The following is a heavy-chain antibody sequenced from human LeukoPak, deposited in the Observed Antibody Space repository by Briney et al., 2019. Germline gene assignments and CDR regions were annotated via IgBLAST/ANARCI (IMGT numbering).Heavy chain of an antibody. Sequence: SETLSLTCTVSGGSISSGDYYWSWIRQPPGKGLEWIGYIYYSGSTYYNPSLKSRVTISVDTSKNQFSLKLSSVTAADTAVYYCASGTTVVTPNAFDIWGQGTVVTVSS. CDR1: GGSISSGDYY. CDR3: ASGTTVVTPNAFDI. J-gene: IGHJ3*02. CDR2: IYYSGST. D-gene: IGHD4-23*01. V-gene: IGHV4-30-4*08.